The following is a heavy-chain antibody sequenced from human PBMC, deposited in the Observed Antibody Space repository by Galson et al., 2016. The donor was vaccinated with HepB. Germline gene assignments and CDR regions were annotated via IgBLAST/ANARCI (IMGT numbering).Heavy chain of an antibody. J-gene: IGHJ1*01. V-gene: IGHV4-59*08. CDR2: IYHSGTT. D-gene: IGHD3-16*01. CDR3: ARHWGRNSRIAH. Sequence: SETLSLTCSVSGGAMKTFYWSWIRQSPGKGLEWIGYIYHSGTTYYNPSLKSRVTISIDTWNNKFSLKMTGMTASDTAVYYCARHWGRNSRIAHWGQGTLVTVSS. CDR1: GGAMKTFY.